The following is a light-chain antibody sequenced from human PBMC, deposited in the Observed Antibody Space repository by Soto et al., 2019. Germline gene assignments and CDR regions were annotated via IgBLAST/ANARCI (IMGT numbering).Light chain of an antibody. Sequence: QSALTQPASVSGSPGQSITLSCTGTSSDVGGYNYVSWYQQHPGKAPKLMIYDVSARPSGVSNRFSGSKSGNTASLTISGLQAEDEADYYCSSYKSSSTLFGFGTGTKRTVL. V-gene: IGLV2-14*03. CDR1: SSDVGGYNY. CDR2: DVS. J-gene: IGLJ1*01. CDR3: SSYKSSSTLFG.